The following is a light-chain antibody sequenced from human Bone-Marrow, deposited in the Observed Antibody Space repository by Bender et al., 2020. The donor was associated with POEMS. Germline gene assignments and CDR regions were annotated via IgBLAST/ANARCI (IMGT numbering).Light chain of an antibody. Sequence: QSVLTQPPSASGTPGQRVTISCSGGSSNIGAHAVNWYQHLPGTAPKLLIYEVSDRPSGVPDRFSGSKSGNTASLTISGLRSEDEADFYCAAWDDSVSGWVFGGGTKLTVL. V-gene: IGLV1-47*01. CDR2: EVS. CDR3: AAWDDSVSGWV. J-gene: IGLJ3*02. CDR1: SSNIGAHA.